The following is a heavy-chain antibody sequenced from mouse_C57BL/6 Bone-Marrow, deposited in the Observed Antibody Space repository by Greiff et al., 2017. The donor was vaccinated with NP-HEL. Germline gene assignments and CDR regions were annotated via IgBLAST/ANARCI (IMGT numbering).Heavy chain of an antibody. CDR3: ARSYYGSSYGYFDV. CDR1: GYTFTNYW. V-gene: IGHV1-63*01. CDR2: IYPGGGYT. J-gene: IGHJ1*03. Sequence: VKVVESGAELVRPGTSVKMSCKASGYTFTNYWIGWAKQRPGHGLEWIGDIYPGGGYTNYNEKFKGKATLTADKSSSTAYMQFSSLTSEDSAIYYCARSYYGSSYGYFDVWRTGTTVTVSS. D-gene: IGHD1-1*01.